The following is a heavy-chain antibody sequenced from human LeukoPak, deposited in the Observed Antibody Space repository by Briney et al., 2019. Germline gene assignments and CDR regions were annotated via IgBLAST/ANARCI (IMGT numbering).Heavy chain of an antibody. D-gene: IGHD2-8*01. V-gene: IGHV3-53*01. CDR1: GFIVSSNY. J-gene: IGHJ3*02. CDR3: ARAGLIDAFDI. CDR2: IYTGGST. Sequence: GGSLRPSCAASGFIVSSNYMSGGRQAPGEGLEWVSVIYTGGSTNYAGSVKGRFTISRDISKNTLYLQMKSLRAEDTAVYYCARAGLIDAFDIWGQGTMVTVSS.